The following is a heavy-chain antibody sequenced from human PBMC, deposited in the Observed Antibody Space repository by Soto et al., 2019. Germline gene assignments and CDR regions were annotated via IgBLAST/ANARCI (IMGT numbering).Heavy chain of an antibody. CDR2: IGSVGGDT. D-gene: IGHD6-6*01. CDR3: VKESMAYNSVWDPLHS. J-gene: IGHJ3*02. Sequence: VESLRLSSAASGFTFYSYAMSWVRQAPGKGLEWVSTIGSVGGDTYYADSVKGRFTISRDDSKNTLLLQMNSLRAEDTAVYYCVKESMAYNSVWDPLHSSGQGTMVT. CDR1: GFTFYSYA. V-gene: IGHV3-23*01.